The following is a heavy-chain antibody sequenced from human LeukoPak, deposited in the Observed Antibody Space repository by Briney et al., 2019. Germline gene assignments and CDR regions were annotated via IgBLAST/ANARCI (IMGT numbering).Heavy chain of an antibody. CDR3: ARANSPSGIITDFDQ. CDR2: ISSSGSTI. Sequence: GGSLRLSCAASGFTFSSYEINWVRQAPGKGLEWVSYISSSGSTIYYADSVKGRFIISRDNSKKTVYFQMNSLRPEDTAVDYCARANSPSGIITDFDQWGQGTLITVSA. D-gene: IGHD3-10*01. CDR1: GFTFSSYE. V-gene: IGHV3-48*03. J-gene: IGHJ4*02.